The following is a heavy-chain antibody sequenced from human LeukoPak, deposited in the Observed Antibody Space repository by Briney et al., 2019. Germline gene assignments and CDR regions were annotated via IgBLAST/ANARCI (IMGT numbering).Heavy chain of an antibody. J-gene: IGHJ5*02. V-gene: IGHV1-46*01. CDR1: GYTFTSYY. Sequence: ASVKVSCKASGYTFTSYYMHWVRQAPGQGLEWMGIINPSGGSTSYAQKFQGRVTMTRDTSTSTVYMELSSLRSEDTAVYYCARGLRITMIVVVTRGWFDPWGQGTLVTVSS. D-gene: IGHD3-22*01. CDR3: ARGLRITMIVVVTRGWFDP. CDR2: INPSGGST.